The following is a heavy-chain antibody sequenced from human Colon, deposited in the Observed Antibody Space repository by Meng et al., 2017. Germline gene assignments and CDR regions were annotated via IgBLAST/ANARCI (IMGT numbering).Heavy chain of an antibody. CDR1: GGSFSGYY. J-gene: IGHJ4*02. CDR2: INHSGST. Sequence: SETLSLTCAVYGGSFSGYYWSWIRQPPGKGLEWIGEINHSGSTNYNPSLKSRVTISVDTSKNQFSLKLSSATAADTAVYYCARGGGGQLYSYSGSHLDYWGQGTLVTVSS. D-gene: IGHD1-26*01. CDR3: ARGGGGQLYSYSGSHLDY. V-gene: IGHV4-34*01.